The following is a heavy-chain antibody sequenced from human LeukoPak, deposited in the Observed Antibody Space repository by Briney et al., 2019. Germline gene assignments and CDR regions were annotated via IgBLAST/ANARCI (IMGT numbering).Heavy chain of an antibody. V-gene: IGHV4-34*01. D-gene: IGHD4-17*01. J-gene: IGHJ4*02. CDR2: INHSGST. Sequence: PSETLSLTCAVYGGSFSGYYWSWIRQPPGKGLEWIGEINHSGSTYYNPSLKSRVTISVDRSKNQFSLKLSSVTAADTAVYYCARADYGDYGYFDYWGQGTLVTVSS. CDR3: ARADYGDYGYFDY. CDR1: GGSFSGYY.